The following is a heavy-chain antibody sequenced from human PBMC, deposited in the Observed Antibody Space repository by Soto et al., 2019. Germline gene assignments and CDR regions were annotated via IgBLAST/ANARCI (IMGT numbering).Heavy chain of an antibody. V-gene: IGHV1-18*01. CDR3: GRDRTASSGWYSGADY. J-gene: IGHJ4*02. D-gene: IGHD6-19*01. CDR2: INAGNGNT. Sequence: ASVKVSCKASGYTFTSYGISWVRQAPGQGLEWMGWINAGNGNTKYSQKFQGRVTITRDTSASTVYMELSSLRSEDTAIYYCGRDRTASSGWYSGADYWGQGTLVTVSS. CDR1: GYTFTSYG.